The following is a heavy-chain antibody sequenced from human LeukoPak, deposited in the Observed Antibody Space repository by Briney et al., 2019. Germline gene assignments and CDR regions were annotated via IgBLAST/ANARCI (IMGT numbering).Heavy chain of an antibody. V-gene: IGHV1-24*01. CDR2: FDPEDGET. D-gene: IGHD3-10*01. Sequence: GASVKVSCKVSGYTLTELSMHWVRQAPGKGLEWMGGFDPEDGETIYAQKFQGRVTMTVDTSTDTAYMELSSLRSEDTAVYYCATDQKMVRGVYWFDPWGQGTLVTVSS. J-gene: IGHJ5*02. CDR1: GYTLTELS. CDR3: ATDQKMVRGVYWFDP.